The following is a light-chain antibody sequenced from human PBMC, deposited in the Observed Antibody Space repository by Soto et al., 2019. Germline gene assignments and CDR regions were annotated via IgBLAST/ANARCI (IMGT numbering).Light chain of an antibody. V-gene: IGKV1-5*01. Sequence: EIPMTQSPSTLSPSVGDSATLTCRASQNIRNWLAWYQQKPGKATHPLIYDDSSLKSGLTARLSGSGSGTEFTLTISSLQPDDFASYYCQQYNFYWTFGQGTKGEI. CDR2: DDS. CDR1: QNIRNW. J-gene: IGKJ1*01. CDR3: QQYNFYWT.